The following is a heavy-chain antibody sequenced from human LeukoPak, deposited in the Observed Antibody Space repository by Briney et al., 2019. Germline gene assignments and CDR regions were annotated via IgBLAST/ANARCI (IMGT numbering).Heavy chain of an antibody. CDR3: ARVCYDYVWGSYRYNWFDP. J-gene: IGHJ5*02. Sequence: SVNVSCTASGGTFSSYAISWVRQAPGQGLEWMGRIIPILGIANYAQKFQGRVTITADKSTSTAYMELSSLRSEDTAVYYCARVCYDYVWGSYRYNWFDPWGQGTLVTVSS. V-gene: IGHV1-69*04. CDR1: GGTFSSYA. CDR2: IIPILGIA. D-gene: IGHD3-16*02.